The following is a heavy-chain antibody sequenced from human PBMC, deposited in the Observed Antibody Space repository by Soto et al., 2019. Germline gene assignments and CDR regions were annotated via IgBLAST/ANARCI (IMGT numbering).Heavy chain of an antibody. J-gene: IGHJ6*02. Sequence: XSVKVSCKASGYTFTGYAMHWVRQAPGQRLEWMGWINAGNGNTKYSQKFQGRVTITRDTSASTAYMELSSLRSEDTAVYYCARSPPGVYGSGSPPDVWGQGTTVTVSS. D-gene: IGHD3-10*01. CDR3: ARSPPGVYGSGSPPDV. CDR1: GYTFTGYA. CDR2: INAGNGNT. V-gene: IGHV1-3*01.